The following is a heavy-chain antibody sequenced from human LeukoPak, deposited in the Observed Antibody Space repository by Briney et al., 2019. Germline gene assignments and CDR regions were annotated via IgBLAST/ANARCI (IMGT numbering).Heavy chain of an antibody. CDR2: INPSGGST. J-gene: IGHJ1*01. Sequence: GGSLRLSCAASGFSFSGYAMSWVRQAPGQGLERVSVINPSGGSTYYADSVKGRFTISRDNSKNTLYLQVDSLRAEDTAVYYCAKDGSYGEYFQHWGQGTLVTVSS. V-gene: IGHV3-23*01. CDR1: GFSFSGYA. CDR3: AKDGSYGEYFQH. D-gene: IGHD4-17*01.